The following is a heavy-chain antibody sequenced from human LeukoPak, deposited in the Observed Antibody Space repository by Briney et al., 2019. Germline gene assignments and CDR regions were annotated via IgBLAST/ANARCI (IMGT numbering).Heavy chain of an antibody. D-gene: IGHD1-7*01. CDR1: GYTFTDHY. J-gene: IGHJ4*02. V-gene: IGHV1-2*02. CDR2: IHPGRGDT. Sequence: ASVKVSCKALGYTFTDHYFHWLRQAPGQGLEWMGWIHPGRGDTNYAQKFQGRVSLTRDTSISTAYMELTRLTSDDTAVYYCARENWNYDYWGQGTLVTVSS. CDR3: ARENWNYDY.